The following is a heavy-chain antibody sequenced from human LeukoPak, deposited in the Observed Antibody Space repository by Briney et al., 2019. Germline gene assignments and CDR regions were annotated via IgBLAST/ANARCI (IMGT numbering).Heavy chain of an antibody. J-gene: IGHJ5*02. CDR1: GFTFSSYA. V-gene: IGHV3-30-3*01. CDR3: ARGAVGYVVAYNWFDP. D-gene: IGHD5-12*01. Sequence: GGSLRLSCAASGFTFSSYAMHWVRQAPGKGLEWVAVISYDGGNKYYADSVKGRFTISRDNSKNTLYLQMNSLRAEDTAVYYCARGAVGYVVAYNWFDPWGQGTLVTVSS. CDR2: ISYDGGNK.